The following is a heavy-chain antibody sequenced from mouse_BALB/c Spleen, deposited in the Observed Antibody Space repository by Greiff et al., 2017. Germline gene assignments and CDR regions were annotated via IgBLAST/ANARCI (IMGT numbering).Heavy chain of an antibody. J-gene: IGHJ2*01. Sequence: QVQLQQPGAELVKPGASVKLSCKASGYTFTSYWMHWVKQRPGQGLEWIGEINPSNGRTNYNEKFKSKATLTVDKSSSTAYMQLSSLTSEDSAVYYCARSGGGLRFDYWGQGTTLTVSS. D-gene: IGHD2-2*01. CDR3: ARSGGGLRFDY. CDR2: INPSNGRT. CDR1: GYTFTSYW. V-gene: IGHV1S81*02.